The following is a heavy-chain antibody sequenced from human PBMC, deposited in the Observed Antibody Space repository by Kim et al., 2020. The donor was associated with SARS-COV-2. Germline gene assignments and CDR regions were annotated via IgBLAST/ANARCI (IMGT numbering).Heavy chain of an antibody. J-gene: IGHJ4*02. D-gene: IGHD3-10*01. CDR3: ARVWFGELFTLGY. CDR1: GFTFSSYA. CDR2: ISYDGSNK. Sequence: GGSLRLSCAASGFTFSSYAMHWVRQAPGKGLEWVAVISYDGSNKYYADSVKGRFTISRDNSKNTLYLKMNSLRAEDTAVYYCARVWFGELFTLGYWGQGTLVTVSS. V-gene: IGHV3-30*04.